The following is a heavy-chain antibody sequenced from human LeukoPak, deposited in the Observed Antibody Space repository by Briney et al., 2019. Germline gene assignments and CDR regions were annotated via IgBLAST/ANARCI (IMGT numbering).Heavy chain of an antibody. V-gene: IGHV3-23*01. CDR1: GFTFSTYG. D-gene: IGHD3-10*01. CDR2: IIISSGST. J-gene: IGHJ4*02. Sequence: GGSPRLSCAASGFTFSTYGMNWVRQAPGKGLEWISIIISSGSTYYTDSVKGRFTISRDNSKNTLYLQMSSLRAEDTAVYYCVKDRIMVRGVIITGDYFDYWGQGTLVTVSS. CDR3: VKDRIMVRGVIITGDYFDY.